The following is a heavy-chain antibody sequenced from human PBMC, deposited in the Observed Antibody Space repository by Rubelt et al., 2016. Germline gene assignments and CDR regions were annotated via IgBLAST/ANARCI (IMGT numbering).Heavy chain of an antibody. CDR3: ARLGYQTYWYFDL. J-gene: IGHJ2*01. Sequence: QVLLQQWGAGLLKPSETLSLTCAVYGDSLSGFYWTWIRQSPGKGLEWIGEINLGGSAYYNPSLKSRVTMSVDTSKNQFSRKRRSVTAADTAVYYCARLGYQTYWYFDLWGRGTLVTVSS. CDR2: INLGGSA. V-gene: IGHV4-34*01. D-gene: IGHD5-12*01. CDR1: GDSLSGFY.